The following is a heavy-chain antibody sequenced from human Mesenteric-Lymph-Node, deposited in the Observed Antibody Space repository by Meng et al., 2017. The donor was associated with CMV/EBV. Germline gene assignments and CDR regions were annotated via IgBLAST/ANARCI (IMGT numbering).Heavy chain of an antibody. CDR1: GFTFSNYA. CDR3: ARAVAGSLDY. CDR2: ISYDGSNK. V-gene: IGHV3-30-3*01. Sequence: GESLKISCAASGFTFSNYAMHWVRQAPGKGLEWVEVISYDGSNKYYADSVKGRFTISRDNSKNTLYLQMNSLRAEDTAVYYCARAVAGSLDYWGQGTLVTVSS. J-gene: IGHJ4*02. D-gene: IGHD6-19*01.